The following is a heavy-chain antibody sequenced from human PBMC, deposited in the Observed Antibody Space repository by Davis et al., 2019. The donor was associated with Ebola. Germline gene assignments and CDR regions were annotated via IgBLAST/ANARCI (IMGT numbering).Heavy chain of an antibody. V-gene: IGHV4-39*07. CDR1: GGSISSSFYY. Sequence: SETLSLTCTVSGGSISSSFYYWGWIRQPPGKGLEWIGSIYYSGSTYYNPSLKSRVTISVDTSKNQFSLKLSSVTAADTAVYYCARVSGIDYGVDYWGQGTLVTVSS. J-gene: IGHJ4*02. CDR2: IYYSGST. D-gene: IGHD4-17*01. CDR3: ARVSGIDYGVDY.